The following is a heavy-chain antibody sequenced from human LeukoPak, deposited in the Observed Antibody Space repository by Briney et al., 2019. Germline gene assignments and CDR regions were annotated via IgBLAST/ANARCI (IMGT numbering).Heavy chain of an antibody. D-gene: IGHD4-17*01. J-gene: IGHJ4*02. CDR2: IYPGDSDT. CDR3: ARQDMHGDANGDY. V-gene: IGHV5-51*01. CDR1: GYSFTTFW. Sequence: GESLKISCKGSGYSFTTFWIGWVRQMPGKGLEWMGLIYPGDSDTRYGPSFQGQVTISADRSISTAYLQWSSLKASDTAMYYCARQDMHGDANGDYWGQGTLVTVSS.